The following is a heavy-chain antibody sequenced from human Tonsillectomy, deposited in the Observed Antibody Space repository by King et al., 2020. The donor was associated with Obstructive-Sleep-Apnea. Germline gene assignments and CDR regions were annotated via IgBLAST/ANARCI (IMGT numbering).Heavy chain of an antibody. CDR3: ARGPAFLTVLSSCAFDI. J-gene: IGHJ3*02. V-gene: IGHV4-34*01. CDR2: INHSGST. CDR1: GGSFSGYY. Sequence: QVQLQQWGAGLLKPSETLSLTCAVYGGSFSGYYWSWIRQPPGKGLEWIGEINHSGSTNYNPSLKSRVTISVDTSKNQFSLKLSSVTAADTAVYYCARGPAFLTVLSSCAFDIWGQGTMVTVSS. D-gene: IGHD3-9*01.